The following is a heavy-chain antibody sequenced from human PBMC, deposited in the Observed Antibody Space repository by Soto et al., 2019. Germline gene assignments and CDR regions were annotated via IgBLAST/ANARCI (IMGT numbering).Heavy chain of an antibody. V-gene: IGHV1-69*06. Sequence: QLVQSGAEVKKPGSSVKVSCKASGGTLSSNTINWVRQAPGQGLEWMGGIIPIFGTANYAQKFQGRVTITADKITSTAYMGGGGLGSDDKAVYLRAREQVGGGPPGMDGWGQGTKVIVSS. CDR3: AREQVGGGPPGMDG. CDR1: GGTLSSNT. CDR2: IIPIFGTA. J-gene: IGHJ6*02. D-gene: IGHD3-16*01.